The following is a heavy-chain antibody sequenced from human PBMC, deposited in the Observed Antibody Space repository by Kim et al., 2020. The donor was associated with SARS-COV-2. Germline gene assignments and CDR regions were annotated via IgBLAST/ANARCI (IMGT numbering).Heavy chain of an antibody. CDR3: AREVGRYYDILTGYSIDY. D-gene: IGHD3-9*01. Sequence: KGRFTISRENAKNSLYLQMNSLRAEDTAVYYCAREVGRYYDILTGYSIDYWGQGTLVTVSS. V-gene: IGHV3-11*01. J-gene: IGHJ4*02.